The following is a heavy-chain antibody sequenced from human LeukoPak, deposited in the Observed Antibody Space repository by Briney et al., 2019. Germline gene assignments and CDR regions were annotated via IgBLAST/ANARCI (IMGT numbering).Heavy chain of an antibody. CDR3: ARGNYPSWYSSGWYDY. Sequence: SVKVSCKASGGTFSSYAISWVRQAPGQGLEWMGGIIPIFGTANYAQKFRGRVTITADESTSTAYMELSSLRSEDTAVYYCARGNYPSWYSSGWYDYWGQGTLVTVSS. V-gene: IGHV1-69*13. CDR1: GGTFSSYA. D-gene: IGHD6-19*01. CDR2: IIPIFGTA. J-gene: IGHJ4*02.